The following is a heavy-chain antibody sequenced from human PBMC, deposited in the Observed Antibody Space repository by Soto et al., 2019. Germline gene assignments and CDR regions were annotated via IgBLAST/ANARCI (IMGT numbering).Heavy chain of an antibody. Sequence: QVQLVDSGGGLVKPGGSLRLSCVASGFTFSDYYMSWIRQAPGKGLECVSYISGTSSDTNYADSVKGRFTISRDNAKNSLYLHMNSLRPEDMAMYYCARGPELDYWGQGTLVTVSS. CDR2: ISGTSSDT. CDR1: GFTFSDYY. V-gene: IGHV3-11*05. CDR3: ARGPELDY. J-gene: IGHJ4*02.